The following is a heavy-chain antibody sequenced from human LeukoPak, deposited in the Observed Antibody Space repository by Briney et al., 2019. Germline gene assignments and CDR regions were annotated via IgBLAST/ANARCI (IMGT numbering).Heavy chain of an antibody. J-gene: IGHJ4*02. D-gene: IGHD2-8*01. V-gene: IGHV3-30*04. Sequence: PGGSLRLSCAASGFTFSSYAMHWVRQAPGKGLEWVAVISYDGSNKYYADSVKGRFTISRDNSKNTLYLQMNSLRAEDTAVYYCARALLMVYAPDYWGQGTLVTVSS. CDR3: ARALLMVYAPDY. CDR2: ISYDGSNK. CDR1: GFTFSSYA.